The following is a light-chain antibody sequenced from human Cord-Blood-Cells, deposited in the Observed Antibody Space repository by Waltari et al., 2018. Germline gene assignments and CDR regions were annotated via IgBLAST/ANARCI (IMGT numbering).Light chain of an antibody. Sequence: EILLTQSPATLSLSPGERATLSCRASQSVSSYLAWYQQKPGQAPMLLIYDASNRATGIPARFSGSGSGTDFTLTISSLEPEDFAVYYCQQRSNWPITFGQGTR. CDR1: QSVSSY. CDR3: QQRSNWPIT. V-gene: IGKV3-11*01. J-gene: IGKJ5*01. CDR2: DAS.